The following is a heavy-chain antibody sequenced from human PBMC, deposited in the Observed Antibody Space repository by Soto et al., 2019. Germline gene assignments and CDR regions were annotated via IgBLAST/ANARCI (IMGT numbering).Heavy chain of an antibody. J-gene: IGHJ6*02. V-gene: IGHV1-69*13. CDR3: ARALLEGWNYRHYYYGMDV. CDR2: IIPIFGTA. Sequence: SVKVSCKASGGTFSSYAISWVRQAPGQGLEWMGGIIPIFGTANYAQKFQGRVTITADESTSTAYMELSSLRSEDTAAYYCARALLEGWNYRHYYYGMDVWGQGTTVTVSS. CDR1: GGTFSSYA. D-gene: IGHD1-7*01.